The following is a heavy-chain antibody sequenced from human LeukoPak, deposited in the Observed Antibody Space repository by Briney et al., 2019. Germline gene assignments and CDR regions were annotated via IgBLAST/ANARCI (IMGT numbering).Heavy chain of an antibody. CDR3: ARANSYYYGDLDY. D-gene: IGHD4-17*01. Sequence: SETLSLTCTVSGGPISSYYWSWIRQPPGKGLEWIGYIYYSGSTNYNPSLKSRVTMSVDTSKNQFSLKLSSVTAADTAVYYCARANSYYYGDLDYWGQGTLVTVSS. V-gene: IGHV4-59*01. CDR1: GGPISSYY. CDR2: IYYSGST. J-gene: IGHJ4*02.